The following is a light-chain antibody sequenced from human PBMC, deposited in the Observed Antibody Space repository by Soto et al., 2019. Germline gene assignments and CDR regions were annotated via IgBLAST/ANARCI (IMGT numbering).Light chain of an antibody. Sequence: QSALTQPASVSGSPGQSITISCTGTSSDVGGYKYVSWYQQHPGKAPKLMIYEVSNRPSGVSNRFSGSKSGNTASLTISGLQAEDEADYYCSSYTSSNPLVVFGGGTKLTVL. CDR3: SSYTSSNPLVV. CDR2: EVS. V-gene: IGLV2-14*01. CDR1: SSDVGGYKY. J-gene: IGLJ2*01.